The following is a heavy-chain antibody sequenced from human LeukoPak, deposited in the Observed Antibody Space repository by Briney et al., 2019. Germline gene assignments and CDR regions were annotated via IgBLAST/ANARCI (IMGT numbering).Heavy chain of an antibody. CDR3: AKGYYDILTGLQY. J-gene: IGHJ4*02. D-gene: IGHD3-9*01. CDR1: GFTFSSYA. V-gene: IGHV3-23*01. CDR2: ISGSGGIT. Sequence: GGSPRLSCAASGFTFSSYAMNWVRQAPGRGLEWVTTISGSGGITYYADSVKGRFTISRDNSKNTLYLQMSSLRAEDTAVYFCAKGYYDILTGLQYWGQGTLVTVSS.